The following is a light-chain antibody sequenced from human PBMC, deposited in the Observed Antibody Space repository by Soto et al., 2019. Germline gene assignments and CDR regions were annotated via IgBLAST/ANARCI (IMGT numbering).Light chain of an antibody. J-gene: IGKJ2*01. CDR3: QQYENWPPYT. CDR1: QSVFSS. V-gene: IGKV3-15*01. CDR2: GAA. Sequence: EIVMTQSPATLSVSLGERVTLSCRASQSVFSSLAWYQQKPGQAPRLLIYGAATRPIGIPARFSGSGSGTEFTLTISSLQSEDFAVYYCQQYENWPPYTFGPGTKLEIK.